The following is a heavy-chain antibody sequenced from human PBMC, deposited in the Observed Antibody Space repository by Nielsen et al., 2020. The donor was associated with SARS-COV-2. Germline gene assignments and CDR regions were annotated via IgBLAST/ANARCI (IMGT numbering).Heavy chain of an antibody. D-gene: IGHD5-12*01. Sequence: GESLKISCAASGFTFSSYGMDWVRQAPGKGLEWVAVIWSDGSTNYYADSVKGRFTIARDNSKNTLYLQMNSLRAEDTAVYYCAKDQFRYSGFHYYFDYWGQGTLVTVSS. CDR3: AKDQFRYSGFHYYFDY. J-gene: IGHJ4*02. V-gene: IGHV3-33*06. CDR2: IWSDGSTN. CDR1: GFTFSSYG.